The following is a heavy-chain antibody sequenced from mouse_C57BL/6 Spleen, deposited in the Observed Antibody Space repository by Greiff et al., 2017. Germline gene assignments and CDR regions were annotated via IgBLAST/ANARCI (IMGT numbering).Heavy chain of an antibody. CDR2: IYPGDGDT. J-gene: IGHJ2*01. CDR3: AKERSTMVTTGNYFDY. V-gene: IGHV1-82*01. D-gene: IGHD2-2*01. CDR1: GYAFSSSW. Sequence: VNLVESGPELVKPGASVKISCKASGYAFSSSWMNWVKQRPGKGLEWIGRIYPGDGDTNYNGKFKGKATLTADKSSSTAYMQLSSLTSEDSAVYFCAKERSTMVTTGNYFDYWGQGTTLTVSS.